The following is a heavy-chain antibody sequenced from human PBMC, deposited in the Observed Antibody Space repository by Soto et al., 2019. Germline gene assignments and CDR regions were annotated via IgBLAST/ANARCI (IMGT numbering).Heavy chain of an antibody. CDR2: ISGSSSYI. D-gene: IGHD3-22*01. J-gene: IGHJ4*02. Sequence: GGSLRLSCAASGFTFSSYNMNWVRQAPGKGLEWVSSISGSSSYIYYADSVKGRFTISRDNAKNSLYLQMNSLRAEGTAVYYCARVVYYDSSGYQYWGQGTLVTVSS. V-gene: IGHV3-21*01. CDR1: GFTFSSYN. CDR3: ARVVYYDSSGYQY.